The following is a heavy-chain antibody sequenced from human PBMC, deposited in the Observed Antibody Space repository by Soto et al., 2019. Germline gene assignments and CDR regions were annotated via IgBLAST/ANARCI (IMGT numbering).Heavy chain of an antibody. CDR3: ARVSNPGYSSGWYELDY. CDR2: IIPIFGTA. V-gene: IGHV1-69*13. CDR1: GGTFSSYA. J-gene: IGHJ4*02. Sequence: SVKVSCKASGGTFSSYAISWVRQAPGQGLEWMGGIIPIFGTANYAQKFQGRVTITADESTSTAYMELSSLRSEDTAVYYCARVSNPGYSSGWYELDYWGQGTLVTVSS. D-gene: IGHD6-19*01.